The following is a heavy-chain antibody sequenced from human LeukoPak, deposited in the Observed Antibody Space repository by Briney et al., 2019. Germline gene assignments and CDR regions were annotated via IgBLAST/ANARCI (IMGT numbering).Heavy chain of an antibody. CDR3: ASGPRNNYYSGSYHY. CDR1: GGSISSGGYS. J-gene: IGHJ4*02. V-gene: IGHV4-61*08. CDR2: IYYGGNT. Sequence: SETLSLTCAVSGGSISSGGYSWSWIRQPPGRGLEWIGYIYYGGNTNYNPSLRSRVTISMDTSKNQFSLKVNSVTAADTAVYFCASGPRNNYYSGSYHYWGQGTLVTVSS. D-gene: IGHD3-10*01.